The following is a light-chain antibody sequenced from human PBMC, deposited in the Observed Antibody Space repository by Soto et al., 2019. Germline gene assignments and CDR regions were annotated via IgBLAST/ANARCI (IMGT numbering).Light chain of an antibody. CDR2: GAA. V-gene: IGKV3-20*01. CDR1: QSISHY. CDR3: QQYNGSPFT. Sequence: EIVLTQSPGTLSLSPGERATLSCRANQSISHYLAWYQQKPGRSPRLLIYGAASRAIGIPDRFNGSGSETTFTLTISRLQPEDFALYYCQQYNGSPFTFGPGTKVDIK. J-gene: IGKJ3*01.